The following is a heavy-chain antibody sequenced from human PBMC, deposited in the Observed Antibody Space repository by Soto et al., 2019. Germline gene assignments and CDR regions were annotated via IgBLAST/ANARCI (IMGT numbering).Heavy chain of an antibody. J-gene: IGHJ6*01. CDR2: ISYDGINK. Sequence: QVQLVESGGGVVQPGRSLRLSCVASGFTFSTYGMHWVRQAPGKGLEWVAVISYDGINKYYADSVKGRLTISRDNSKNTGYLQMNSLRGEDSAVYYCAKGQHCSTTSCYFYHYGMDVW. D-gene: IGHD2-2*01. CDR3: AKGQHCSTTSCYFYHYGMDV. CDR1: GFTFSTYG. V-gene: IGHV3-30*18.